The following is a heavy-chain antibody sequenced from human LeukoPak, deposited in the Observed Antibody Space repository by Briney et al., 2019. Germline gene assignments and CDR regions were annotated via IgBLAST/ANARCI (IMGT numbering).Heavy chain of an antibody. D-gene: IGHD4-23*01. J-gene: IGHJ5*02. Sequence: GGSLRLSCAASGFTFSSYAMSWVRQAPGKGLEWVSVISGSGDSTYYADSVKGRFTISRDNSKNTLYLQMNSLRAEDTAVYYCARRYGGNPPGELSWGQGTLVTVSS. CDR1: GFTFSSYA. CDR3: ARRYGGNPPGELS. CDR2: ISGSGDST. V-gene: IGHV3-23*01.